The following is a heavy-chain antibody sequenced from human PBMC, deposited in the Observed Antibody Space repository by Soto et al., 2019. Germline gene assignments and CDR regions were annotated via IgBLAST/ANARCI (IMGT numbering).Heavy chain of an antibody. D-gene: IGHD4-4*01. CDR2: IYYSGST. CDR3: AREGMTTVTTGYYGMDV. J-gene: IGHJ6*02. Sequence: LSRTCTVSGGPIISCYWSWIRQPPGKGLECIGYIYYSGSTNYNPSLKSRVTISVDTSKNQFSLKLSPVTAADTAVYYCAREGMTTVTTGYYGMDVWGQGTTVTVSS. V-gene: IGHV4-59*01. CDR1: GGPIISCY.